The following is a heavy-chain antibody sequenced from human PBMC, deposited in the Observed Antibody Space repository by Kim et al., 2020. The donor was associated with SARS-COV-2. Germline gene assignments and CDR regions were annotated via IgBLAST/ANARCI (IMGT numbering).Heavy chain of an antibody. Sequence: ASVKVSCKASGYTFTSYGISWVRQAPGQGLEWMGWISAYNGITNYAQKLQGRVTMTTDTSTSTAYMELRSLRSDDTAVYYCARMVGYCSGGSCDSGWYYYYGMDVWGQGTTVTVSS. CDR2: ISAYNGIT. CDR1: GYTFTSYG. J-gene: IGHJ6*02. V-gene: IGHV1-18*01. D-gene: IGHD2-15*01. CDR3: ARMVGYCSGGSCDSGWYYYYGMDV.